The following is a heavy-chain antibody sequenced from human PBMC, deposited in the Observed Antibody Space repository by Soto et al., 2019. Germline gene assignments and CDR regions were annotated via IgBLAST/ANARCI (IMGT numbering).Heavy chain of an antibody. CDR2: LFYGGTT. CDR1: GGSISGYY. V-gene: IGHV4-39*01. Sequence: SETLSLTCTVSGGSISGYYWTWICQPPGKGLEWVGSLFYGGTTDYNPSLKSRLTMSLDTSKSHFSLKLRSVTAADTAVYYCARHRGPAPVYWGQGTLVTVSS. CDR3: ARHRGPAPVY. D-gene: IGHD3-10*01. J-gene: IGHJ4*02.